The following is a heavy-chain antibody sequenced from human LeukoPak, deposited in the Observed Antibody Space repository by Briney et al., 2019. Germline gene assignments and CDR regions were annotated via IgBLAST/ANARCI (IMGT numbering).Heavy chain of an antibody. CDR1: AFIFNNYY. Sequence: GGSLRLSCAASAFIFNNYYMSWIRQAPEKGLECVSYISNSGSTMFYADSVKGRFTISRDNAKNTLYLQMNSLRAEDTAVYYCAKDPQFYSNRDSSWRNMDVWGKGTTVTVSS. CDR3: AKDPQFYSNRDSSWRNMDV. J-gene: IGHJ6*03. CDR2: ISNSGSTM. D-gene: IGHD4-11*01. V-gene: IGHV3-11*04.